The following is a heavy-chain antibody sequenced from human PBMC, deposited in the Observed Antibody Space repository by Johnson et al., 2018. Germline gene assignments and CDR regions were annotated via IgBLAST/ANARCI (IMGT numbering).Heavy chain of an antibody. D-gene: IGHD1-26*01. CDR2: ISYDGSNK. J-gene: IGHJ3*02. CDR3: ARANGYSGSLSGLFRAFDI. Sequence: QVQLVQSGGGVVQXGRSLRLSCAASGFTFSSYAMHWVRQAPGKGLEWVAVISYDGSNKYYADSVKGRFTISRDKSKNTLYLQMNSLRAEDTAVYYCARANGYSGSLSGLFRAFDIWGQGTMVTVSS. CDR1: GFTFSSYA. V-gene: IGHV3-30-3*01.